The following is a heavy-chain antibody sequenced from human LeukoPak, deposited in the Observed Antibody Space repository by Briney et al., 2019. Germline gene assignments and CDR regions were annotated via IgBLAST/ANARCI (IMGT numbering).Heavy chain of an antibody. CDR3: ATPYCNLTSCFPYFFDY. Sequence: GGSLSLSCAASGFTVSSNYMSWVRQAPGKGLEGVSVIYSGGSTYYADSVKGSVTITRDNSKNKVYLQMSSLSVEDTALYYCATPYCNLTSCFPYFFDYWGRGTLVTVSS. V-gene: IGHV3-66*04. J-gene: IGHJ4*02. D-gene: IGHD2-2*01. CDR1: GFTVSSNY. CDR2: IYSGGST.